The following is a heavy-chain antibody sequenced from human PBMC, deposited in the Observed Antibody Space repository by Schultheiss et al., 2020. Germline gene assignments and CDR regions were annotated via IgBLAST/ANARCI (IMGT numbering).Heavy chain of an antibody. D-gene: IGHD3-3*01. Sequence: GGSLRLSCAASGFTFSSYNMNWVRQAPGKGLEWVSSISGSGSSTYINYADSVKGRFTISRDNSKNTLYLQMNSLRAEDTAVYYCAKTAINDFWSPHNYGMDVWGQGTTVTVSS. CDR3: AKTAINDFWSPHNYGMDV. V-gene: IGHV3-21*04. CDR2: ISGSGSSTYI. J-gene: IGHJ6*02. CDR1: GFTFSSYN.